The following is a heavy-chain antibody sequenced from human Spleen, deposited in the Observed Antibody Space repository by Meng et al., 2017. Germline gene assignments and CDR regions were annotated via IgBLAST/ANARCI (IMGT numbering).Heavy chain of an antibody. Sequence: QVQLQQRGAGSVKPSETLSLTCVVSGGSFRDSYWSWIRQPPGKVLEWIGEINHSGSTNYNPSLESRATISVDTSQNNLSLKLSSVTAADSAVYYCARGPTTMAHDFDYWGQGTLVTVSS. CDR1: GGSFRDSY. V-gene: IGHV4-34*01. D-gene: IGHD4-11*01. CDR2: INHSGST. CDR3: ARGPTTMAHDFDY. J-gene: IGHJ4*02.